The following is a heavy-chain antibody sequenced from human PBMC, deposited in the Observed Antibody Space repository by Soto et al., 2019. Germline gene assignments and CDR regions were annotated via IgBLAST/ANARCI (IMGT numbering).Heavy chain of an antibody. V-gene: IGHV5-51*01. CDR3: ARQSYYDVLTGYLNWFDS. CDR1: GFSFNSYW. D-gene: IGHD3-9*01. J-gene: IGHJ5*01. Sequence: PGESLKISCNGAGFSFNSYWICWVRQLPGKGLEWRGINSAIDSDTRYSPPFEGQTTISADNSINTAYLQWSSLEAAYTGIYYCARQSYYDVLTGYLNWFDSWGRGTQVTVSS. CDR2: NSAIDSDT.